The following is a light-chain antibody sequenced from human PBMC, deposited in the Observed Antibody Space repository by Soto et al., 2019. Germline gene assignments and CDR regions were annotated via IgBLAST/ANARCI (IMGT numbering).Light chain of an antibody. CDR2: GTN. J-gene: IGLJ1*01. Sequence: QSVLTQAPSVSGTPGQRVTITCSGSSFNIGRNSVNWYQHLPGTAPRLLTHGTNHRPSGVPDRFSGSKSGTSASLAISGLQPEDEADYCCAAWDDSLNEYVFGDGTKGTVL. CDR3: AAWDDSLNEYV. V-gene: IGLV1-44*01. CDR1: SFNIGRNS.